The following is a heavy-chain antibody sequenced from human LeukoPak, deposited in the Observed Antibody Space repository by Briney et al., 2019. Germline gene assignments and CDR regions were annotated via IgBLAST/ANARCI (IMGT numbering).Heavy chain of an antibody. Sequence: ASVKVSCKASGYTFTSYDINWVRQATGQGLEWMGWMNPNSGNTGYAQKFQGRVTITADKSTSTAYMELSSLRSEDTAVYYCARGSSGSMGNDAFDIWGQGTMVTVSS. CDR2: MNPNSGNT. V-gene: IGHV1-8*01. CDR1: GYTFTSYD. J-gene: IGHJ3*02. CDR3: ARGSSGSMGNDAFDI. D-gene: IGHD3-22*01.